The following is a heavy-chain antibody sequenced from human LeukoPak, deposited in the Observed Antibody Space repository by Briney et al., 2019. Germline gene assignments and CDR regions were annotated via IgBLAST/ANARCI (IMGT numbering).Heavy chain of an antibody. D-gene: IGHD3-16*01. CDR3: ARDLLGQGAFDI. CDR2: IITIFGTA. CDR1: GGTFSSYA. Sequence: SVKVSCKASGGTFSSYAISWVRQAPGQGLEWMGGIITIFGTANYAQKFQGRVTITADKSTSTAYMELSSLRSEDTAVYYCARDLLGQGAFDIWGQGTMVTVSS. V-gene: IGHV1-69*06. J-gene: IGHJ3*02.